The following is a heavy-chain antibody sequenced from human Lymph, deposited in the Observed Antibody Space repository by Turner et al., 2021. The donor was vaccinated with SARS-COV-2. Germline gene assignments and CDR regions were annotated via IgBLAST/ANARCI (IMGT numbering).Heavy chain of an antibody. D-gene: IGHD3-10*01. J-gene: IGHJ3*02. CDR3: AKGVRGVIIPEAFDI. V-gene: IGHV3-23*01. Sequence: EVQLLESGGGWVQTGGSLRRSCSVSGFTFSSYAMGWVRQAPGKGLEWVSSISVSGGSTYYAYSVKGRFTISRDNSKNTLYLQMNSLRAEDTAVYYCAKGVRGVIIPEAFDIWGQGTMVTISS. CDR2: ISVSGGST. CDR1: GFTFSSYA.